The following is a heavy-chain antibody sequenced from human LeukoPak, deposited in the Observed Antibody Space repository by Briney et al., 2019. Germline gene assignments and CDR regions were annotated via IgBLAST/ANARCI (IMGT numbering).Heavy chain of an antibody. J-gene: IGHJ4*02. Sequence: EASVKVSCKASGYTFTSYGISWVRQAPGQGLEWMGCISAYNGNTNYAQKLKGRVTMTTERSTSTAYMELRSMRSDDTAVYYCARAPGIAAAGTYGYCGQGTLVTVSS. CDR3: ARAPGIAAAGTYGY. D-gene: IGHD6-13*01. V-gene: IGHV1-18*01. CDR2: ISAYNGNT. CDR1: GYTFTSYG.